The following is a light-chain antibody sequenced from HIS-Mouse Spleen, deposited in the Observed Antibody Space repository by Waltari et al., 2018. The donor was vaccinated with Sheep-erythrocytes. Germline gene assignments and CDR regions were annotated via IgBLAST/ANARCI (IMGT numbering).Light chain of an antibody. CDR1: QGISSW. J-gene: IGKJ1*01. V-gene: IGKV1-12*01. CDR2: AAS. CDR3: QQANSFPQT. Sequence: DIQMTQSPSSVSASVGDRVTINCRAHQGISSWLDWYQQKPGKAPKHLIYAASSLQSGVPSRFSGSGSGTDFTLTISSLQPEDFATYYCQQANSFPQTFGQGTKVEIK.